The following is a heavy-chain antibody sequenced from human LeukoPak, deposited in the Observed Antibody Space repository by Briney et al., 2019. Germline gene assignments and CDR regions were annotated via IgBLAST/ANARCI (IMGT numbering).Heavy chain of an antibody. V-gene: IGHV4-59*01. D-gene: IGHD4-11*01. CDR3: ARSTVTTPGLLDY. CDR1: GGSISSYY. J-gene: IGHJ4*02. CDR2: IYYSGST. Sequence: SETLSLTCTVSGGSISSYYWSWIRQPPGKGLEWIGYIYYSGSTNYNPSLKSRVTISVDTSKDQFSLKLSSVTAADTAVYYCARSTVTTPGLLDYWGQGTLVTVSS.